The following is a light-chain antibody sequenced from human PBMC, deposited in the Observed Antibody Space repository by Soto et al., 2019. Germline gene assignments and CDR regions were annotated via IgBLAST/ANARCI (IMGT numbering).Light chain of an antibody. CDR2: RNN. J-gene: IGLJ1*01. CDR1: SSNIGTNY. CDR3: AAWDDRLRGSYV. Sequence: QSVLTQPPSASGTPGQRFTISCSGSSSNIGTNYVYWYQHLPGTAPKLLIYRNNQRPSGVPDRFSGSKSGTSASLAISGLRSEDEADYYCAAWDDRLRGSYVFGIGNKVTV. V-gene: IGLV1-47*01.